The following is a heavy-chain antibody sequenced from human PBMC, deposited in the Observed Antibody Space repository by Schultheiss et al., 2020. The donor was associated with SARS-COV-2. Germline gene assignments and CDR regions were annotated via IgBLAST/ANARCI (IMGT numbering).Heavy chain of an antibody. CDR3: ARANPSVDY. D-gene: IGHD2-8*01. Sequence: GGSLRLSCAASGFTFSSYAMRWVRQAPGKGLERVSVVSGSGGSTYYADSVKGRFTISRDNAKNSLYLQMNSLRAEDTAVYYCARANPSVDYWGQGTLVTVSS. J-gene: IGHJ4*02. CDR1: GFTFSSYA. V-gene: IGHV3-23*01. CDR2: VSGSGGST.